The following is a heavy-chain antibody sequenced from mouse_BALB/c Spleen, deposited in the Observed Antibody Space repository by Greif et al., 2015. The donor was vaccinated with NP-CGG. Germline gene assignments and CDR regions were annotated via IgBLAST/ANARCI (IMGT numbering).Heavy chain of an antibody. Sequence: SGPELVKPGASVKISCKASGYTFTDYYINWVKQRPGQGLEWIGWIYPGGGNTKYNEKFKGKATLTVDTSSSTAYMQLSSLTSEDTAVYFCARRTGTEAMDYWGQGTSVTVSS. CDR2: IYPGGGNT. D-gene: IGHD4-1*01. CDR1: GYTFTDYY. J-gene: IGHJ4*01. V-gene: IGHV1-84*02. CDR3: ARRTGTEAMDY.